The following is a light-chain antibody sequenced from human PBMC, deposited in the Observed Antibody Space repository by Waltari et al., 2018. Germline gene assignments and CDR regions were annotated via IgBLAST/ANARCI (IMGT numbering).Light chain of an antibody. V-gene: IGKV3-15*01. CDR3: QHYDNWPPYT. Sequence: EVVITQSPATLSVSPGARSTLSCRASQSVSSNLAWYQQKPGQAPRLLIYGASTRATGIPTRFSGSVSGTEFTLTINSLQSEDFAVYYCQHYDNWPPYTFGPGTKLEI. CDR1: QSVSSN. J-gene: IGKJ2*01. CDR2: GAS.